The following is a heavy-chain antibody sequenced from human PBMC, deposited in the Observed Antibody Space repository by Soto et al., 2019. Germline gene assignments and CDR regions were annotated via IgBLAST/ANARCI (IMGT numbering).Heavy chain of an antibody. V-gene: IGHV4-39*07. CDR1: GGSISSSDYY. J-gene: IGHJ5*02. D-gene: IGHD2-21*01. Sequence: NPSETLSLTCTVSGGSISSSDYYWGWIRQPPGKGLEWIGNIYYSGTTYYNPSLKSRVTISVDTSKNQFSLRLRSVTAADTAVYYCATLPPRIVVSLLPVPTWGQGILVTGSS. CDR2: IYYSGTT. CDR3: ATLPPRIVVSLLPVPT.